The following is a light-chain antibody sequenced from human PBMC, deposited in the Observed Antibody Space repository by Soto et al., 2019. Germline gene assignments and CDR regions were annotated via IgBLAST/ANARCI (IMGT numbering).Light chain of an antibody. Sequence: EVVLTQSPVTLSLSPGERATLSCRASQSVSSPYLAWYQQKPGQPPSLLIYGASSRATDIPDRFIGSGSGTEFTLTIARLAPEDFAVYYCQQYGSSPFTFGPGTKVDI. CDR3: QQYGSSPFT. J-gene: IGKJ3*01. CDR2: GAS. V-gene: IGKV3-20*01. CDR1: QSVSSPY.